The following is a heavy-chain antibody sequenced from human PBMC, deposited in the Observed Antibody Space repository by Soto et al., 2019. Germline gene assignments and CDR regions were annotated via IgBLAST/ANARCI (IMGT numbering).Heavy chain of an antibody. CDR1: GFTFSSYV. V-gene: IGHV3-30*18. CDR2: ISYDGSNK. D-gene: IGHD3-3*01. J-gene: IGHJ5*02. CDR3: AKALSGAQAIVGVVIGA. Sequence: QVQLVESGGGVVQPGRSLRLSCAASGFTFSSYVMHWVRQAPGKGLEWVSVISYDGSNKYYADSVKGRFTISRDTSKNTLYLQMNSLRAEDKAVYYCAKALSGAQAIVGVVIGAWGQGTLVTVSS.